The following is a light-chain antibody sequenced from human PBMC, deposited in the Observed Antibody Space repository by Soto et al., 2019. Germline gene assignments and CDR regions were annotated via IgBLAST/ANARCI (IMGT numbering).Light chain of an antibody. V-gene: IGKV1-5*01. J-gene: IGKJ4*01. Sequence: DIQMTQSPSTLSASVGDRVTITCRASQSISSWLAWYQQKPGKAPKLLIYDASSLESGVPSRFRDSGSGTEFTLTISSLQPDDFATYYCQQYNSYSTTFGGGTKVDIK. CDR1: QSISSW. CDR3: QQYNSYSTT. CDR2: DAS.